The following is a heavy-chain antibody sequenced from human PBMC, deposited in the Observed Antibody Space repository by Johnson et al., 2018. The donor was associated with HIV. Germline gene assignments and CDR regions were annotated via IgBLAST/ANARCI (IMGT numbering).Heavy chain of an antibody. CDR1: GFTFSSYA. CDR2: ISYDGSNK. D-gene: IGHD1-26*01. V-gene: IGHV3-30*04. J-gene: IGHJ3*02. CDR3: ARGAQWELLRFGAFDI. Sequence: ASGFTFSSYAMVRQAPGKGLEWVAVISYDGSNKYYADSVKGRFTISRDNSKNTLYLQMNSLRAEDTAVYYCARGAQWELLRFGAFDIWGQGTMVTVSS.